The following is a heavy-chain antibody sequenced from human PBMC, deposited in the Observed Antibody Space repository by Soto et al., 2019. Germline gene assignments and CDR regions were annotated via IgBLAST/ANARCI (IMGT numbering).Heavy chain of an antibody. Sequence: SETLSLTCTVSGGSISSSSYYWGWIRQPPGKGLEWIGYIYYSGSTNYNPSLKSRVTISVDTSKNQFSLKLSSVTAADTAVYYCARYGSGSSVWFDPWGQGTLVTVS. CDR1: GGSISSSSYY. J-gene: IGHJ5*02. D-gene: IGHD3-10*01. V-gene: IGHV4-61*05. CDR2: IYYSGST. CDR3: ARYGSGSSVWFDP.